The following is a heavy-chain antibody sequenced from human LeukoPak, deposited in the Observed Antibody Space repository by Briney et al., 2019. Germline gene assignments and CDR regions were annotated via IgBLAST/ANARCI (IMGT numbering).Heavy chain of an antibody. CDR3: ARATGEYTSSRPLDY. D-gene: IGHD6-6*01. Sequence: SETLSLTCTVSGGSISSYFWSWIRQPPGKGLEWIGYIYYSGSTNYNPSLKSRVTISVDTSKNQFSLKLSSVTAADTAVYYCARATGEYTSSRPLDYWGQGTLVTVSS. CDR1: GGSISSYF. V-gene: IGHV4-59*01. J-gene: IGHJ4*02. CDR2: IYYSGST.